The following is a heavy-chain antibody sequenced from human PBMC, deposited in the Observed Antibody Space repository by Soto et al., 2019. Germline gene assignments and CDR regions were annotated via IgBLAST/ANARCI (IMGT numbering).Heavy chain of an antibody. CDR1: GYTFSNYW. Sequence: EVQLVESGGGLVQPGGSLRLCCAASGYTFSNYWMHWVRQTPGMGLVWVSRIDLDGGTTNYADSVKGRFTISRDNAKNTLYLQMDSLRAEDTAVYYCGRDLGGATSYRGQGTLVTVSS. CDR2: IDLDGGTT. J-gene: IGHJ4*02. CDR3: GRDLGGATSY. D-gene: IGHD3-16*01. V-gene: IGHV3-74*01.